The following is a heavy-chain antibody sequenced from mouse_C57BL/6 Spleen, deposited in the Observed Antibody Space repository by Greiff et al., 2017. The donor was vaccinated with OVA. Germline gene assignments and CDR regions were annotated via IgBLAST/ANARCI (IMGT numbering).Heavy chain of an antibody. CDR3: ASTEAY. D-gene: IGHD1-1*01. J-gene: IGHJ3*01. Sequence: VQLKQSGPELVKPGASVKISCKASGYSFTGYYMNWVKQSPEKSLEWIGEINPSTGGTTYNQKFKAKATLTVDKSSSTAYMQLKSLTSEDSAVYYCASTEAYWGQGTLVTVSA. V-gene: IGHV1-42*01. CDR1: GYSFTGYY. CDR2: INPSTGGT.